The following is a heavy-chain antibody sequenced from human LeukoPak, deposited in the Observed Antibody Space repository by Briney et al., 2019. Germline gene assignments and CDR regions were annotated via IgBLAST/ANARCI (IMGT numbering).Heavy chain of an antibody. J-gene: IGHJ4*02. CDR2: INWDSGYI. V-gene: IGHV3-9*01. Sequence: GRSLRLSCAASGFTFEGCAMHWVRQAPGKGPEWVSSINWDSGYIEYADSVRGRFTISRDNAENSLYLQMNSLKAGDTALYYCAREGSVCSNGICRYFDFWGQGTLVTVSS. D-gene: IGHD2-8*01. CDR3: AREGSVCSNGICRYFDF. CDR1: GFTFEGCA.